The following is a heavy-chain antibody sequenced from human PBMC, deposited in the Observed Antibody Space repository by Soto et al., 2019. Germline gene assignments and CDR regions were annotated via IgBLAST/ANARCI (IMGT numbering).Heavy chain of an antibody. CDR1: GGTFSSYA. J-gene: IGHJ6*02. CDR3: ARDEVVRQLRRDYYYYGMDV. D-gene: IGHD2-2*01. CDR2: IIPIFGTA. V-gene: IGHV1-69*13. Sequence: SVKVSCKASGGTFSSYAISWVRQAPGQGLEWMGGIIPIFGTANYAQKFQGRVTITADESTSTAYMELSSPRSEDTAVYYCARDEVVRQLRRDYYYYGMDVWGQGTTVTVSS.